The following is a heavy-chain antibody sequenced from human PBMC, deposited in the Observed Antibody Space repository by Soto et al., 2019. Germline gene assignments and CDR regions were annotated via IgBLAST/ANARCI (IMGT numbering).Heavy chain of an antibody. J-gene: IGHJ5*02. V-gene: IGHV2-26*04. CDR3: ASTYSTSWYWFDP. Sequence: QVTVKESGPVLVKPTETLTLTCTVSGFSLSNAGLGVSWIRQPAGKALEWLAHIFSNEEKSYSTFLKSRLTTSKDTSKSQVVLTMTNMDPVDTATYYCASTYSTSWYWFDPWGQGTLVTVSS. CDR1: GFSLSNAGLG. CDR2: IFSNEEK. D-gene: IGHD6-13*01.